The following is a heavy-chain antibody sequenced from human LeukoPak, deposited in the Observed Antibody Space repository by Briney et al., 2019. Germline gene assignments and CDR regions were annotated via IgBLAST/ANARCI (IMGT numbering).Heavy chain of an antibody. J-gene: IGHJ4*02. CDR2: IYPGDSDT. CDR1: GYTFSSYW. CDR3: ARHEGPEGVDY. V-gene: IGHV5-51*01. Sequence: PGESLRISCKGSGYTFSSYWIGWVRQMPGKGLEWMGIIYPGDSDTTYSPSFQGQVTISADKSISTAYLQWSSLKASDTAMYYCARHEGPEGVDYWGQGTLVTVSS.